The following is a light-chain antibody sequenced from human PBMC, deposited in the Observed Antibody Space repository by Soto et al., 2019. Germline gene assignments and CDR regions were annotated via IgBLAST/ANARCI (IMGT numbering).Light chain of an antibody. CDR2: KAS. V-gene: IGKV1-5*03. CDR3: QQYNSYSWT. CDR1: QGISSW. J-gene: IGKJ1*01. Sequence: DIQMTQSPSSVSASVGDRVTITCRASQGISSWLAWYQQKQGKAPNLLIYKASTLESGVPSRFSGSGSGTEVTITISSLQPDDFETYDCQQYNSYSWTFGQGTKVDIK.